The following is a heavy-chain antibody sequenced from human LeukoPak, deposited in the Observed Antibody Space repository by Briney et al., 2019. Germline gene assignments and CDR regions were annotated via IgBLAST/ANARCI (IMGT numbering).Heavy chain of an antibody. CDR2: ISGSSATT. CDR1: GFTFSSYA. Sequence: GGSLRLSCAASGFTFSSYAMSWVRQAPGKGLEWVSAISGSSATTYYADSVKGRFTISRDNSNNTLYLQMNSLRAEDTAVYYCAKPVSSGDYDSTGYSFDYWGQGTLVTVSS. J-gene: IGHJ4*02. V-gene: IGHV3-23*01. CDR3: AKPVSSGDYDSTGYSFDY. D-gene: IGHD3-22*01.